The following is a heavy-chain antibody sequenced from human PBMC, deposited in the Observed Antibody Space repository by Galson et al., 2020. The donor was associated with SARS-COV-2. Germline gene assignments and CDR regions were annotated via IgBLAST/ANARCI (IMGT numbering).Heavy chain of an antibody. J-gene: IGHJ4*02. V-gene: IGHV3-30*07. D-gene: IGHD1-26*01. CDR1: GFSFSRYA. CDR3: ARDLEEWELLFPFDY. Sequence: GGSLRLSCAASGFSFSRYAMHWVRQAPGKGLEWVAVMSHDGTNAYYADSVKGRFTISRDNSKNTLYLQMNSLRAEDTAVYYCARDLEEWELLFPFDYWGQGTLLTVSS. CDR2: MSHDGTNA.